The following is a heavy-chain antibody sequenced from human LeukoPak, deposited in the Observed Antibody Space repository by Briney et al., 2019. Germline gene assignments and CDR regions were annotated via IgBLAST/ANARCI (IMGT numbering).Heavy chain of an antibody. CDR2: ISAYNGNT. V-gene: IGHV1-18*01. CDR1: GYTFTSYG. Sequence: ASVKVSCKASGYTFTSYGISWVRQAPGQGLEWMGWISAYNGNTNYAQKLQGRVTMTTDTSTSTAYMELRSPRSDDTAVYYCAREGDCSSTSCYGGDYWGQGTLVTVSS. J-gene: IGHJ4*02. D-gene: IGHD2-2*01. CDR3: AREGDCSSTSCYGGDY.